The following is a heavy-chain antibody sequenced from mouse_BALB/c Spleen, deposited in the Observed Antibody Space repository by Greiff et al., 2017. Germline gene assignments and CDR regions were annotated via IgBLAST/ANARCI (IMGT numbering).Heavy chain of an antibody. D-gene: IGHD2-2*01. V-gene: IGHV10-3*03. CDR3: VRGGGYEENYYAMDY. CDR2: IRSKSNNYAT. J-gene: IGHJ4*01. CDR1: GFTFNTYA. Sequence: EVMLVESGGGLVQPKGSLKLSCAASGFTFNTYAMHWVCQAPGKGLEWVARIRSKSNNYATYYADSVKDRFTISRDDSQSMLYLQMNNLKTEDTAMYYCVRGGGYEENYYAMDYWGQGTSVTVSS.